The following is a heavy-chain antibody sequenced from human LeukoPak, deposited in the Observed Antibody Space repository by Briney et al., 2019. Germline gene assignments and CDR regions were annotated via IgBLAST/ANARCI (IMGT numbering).Heavy chain of an antibody. Sequence: GESLKISCKTSGFTFTDNWIAWVRQMPGKGLEWMGIIFPDDSDTRYSPSFQGQVNISVDKSVNTAYLQWSSLKASDTAMYYCARRGSPWDYWGQGTLVTVSS. CDR3: ARRGSPWDY. CDR2: IFPDDSDT. CDR1: GFTFTDNW. V-gene: IGHV5-51*01. J-gene: IGHJ4*02.